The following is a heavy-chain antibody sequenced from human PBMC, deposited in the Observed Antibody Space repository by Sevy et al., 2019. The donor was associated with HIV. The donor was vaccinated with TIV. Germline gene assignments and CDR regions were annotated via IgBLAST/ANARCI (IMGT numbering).Heavy chain of an antibody. V-gene: IGHV5-51*01. CDR2: FCPGDSDI. J-gene: IGHJ6*02. CDR3: TRQGPSDGMDV. CDR1: GYSFTSYC. Sequence: GESLKISCKISGYSFTSYCIGWVRQMTGKGLEWMGIFCPGDSDISYSPSFQGHVTISADKSISTVYLQWRSLKASDTAMYYCTRQGPSDGMDVWGRGTTVTVSS.